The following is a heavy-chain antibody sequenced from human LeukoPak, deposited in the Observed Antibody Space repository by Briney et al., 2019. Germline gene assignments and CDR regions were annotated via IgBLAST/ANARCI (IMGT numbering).Heavy chain of an antibody. CDR1: GFTFGDYA. V-gene: IGHV3-49*04. CDR3: TRLNSGWYSFFDY. J-gene: IGHJ4*02. Sequence: PGGSLRLSCTASGFTFGDYAMSWVRQAPGKGLEWVGFIRSKAYGGTTEYAASVKGRFTISRDDSKSIAYLQMNSLKTEDTAVYYCTRLNSGWYSFFDYWGQGTLVIVSS. D-gene: IGHD6-19*01. CDR2: IRSKAYGGTT.